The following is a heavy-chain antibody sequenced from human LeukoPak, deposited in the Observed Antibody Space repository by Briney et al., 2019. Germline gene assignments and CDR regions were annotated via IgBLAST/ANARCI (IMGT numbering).Heavy chain of an antibody. Sequence: SETLSLTCTVSGGSISSYYWGWIRQPPGKGLEWIGYIYYSGSTNYNPSLKSRVTISVDTSKNQFSLKLSSVTAADTAVYYCARDNNPNYYDSRGFDYWGQGTLVTVSS. CDR3: ARDNNPNYYDSRGFDY. V-gene: IGHV4-59*12. CDR2: IYYSGST. CDR1: GGSISSYY. D-gene: IGHD3-22*01. J-gene: IGHJ4*02.